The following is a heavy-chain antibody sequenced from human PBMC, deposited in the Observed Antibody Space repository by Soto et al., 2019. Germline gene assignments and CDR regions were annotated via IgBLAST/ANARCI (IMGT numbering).Heavy chain of an antibody. CDR3: AGEPTISDSHIAARKSPFDY. D-gene: IGHD6-6*01. V-gene: IGHV3-21*01. CDR2: ISSSSSYI. CDR1: GFTFSSYS. J-gene: IGHJ4*02. Sequence: PGGSLRLSCAASGFTFSSYSMNWVRQAPGKGLEWVSSISSSSSYIYYADSVKGRFTISRDNAKNSLYLQMNSLRAEDTAVYYCAGEPTISDSHIAARKSPFDYWGQGTLVTVSS.